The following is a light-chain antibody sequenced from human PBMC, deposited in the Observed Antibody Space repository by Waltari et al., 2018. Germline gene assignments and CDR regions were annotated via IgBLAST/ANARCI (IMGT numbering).Light chain of an antibody. Sequence: QSVLTQPPSASGTPGQRVTISCSGSSSNIGSNSVNWYQHLPGTAPKLLIYSDKQRPAGVPVRFSGSKSGASAALAISGRQSEDEADYYCAAWDVSLNGLVFGGGTKLTVL. CDR3: AAWDVSLNGLV. J-gene: IGLJ2*01. CDR1: SSNIGSNS. CDR2: SDK. V-gene: IGLV1-44*01.